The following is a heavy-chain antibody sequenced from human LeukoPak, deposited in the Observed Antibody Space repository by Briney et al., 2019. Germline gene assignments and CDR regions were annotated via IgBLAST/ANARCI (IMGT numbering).Heavy chain of an antibody. D-gene: IGHD2-2*01. V-gene: IGHV7-4-1*02. Sequence: ASVKVSCKASGYTFTSYAMNWVRQAPGQGLEWMGWINTNTGNPTYAQGFTGRFVFSLDTSVGTAYLQMNSLRAEDTAVYYCAKDHAPSSTSCYAFDYWGQGTLVTVSS. CDR1: GYTFTSYA. CDR3: AKDHAPSSTSCYAFDY. CDR2: INTNTGNP. J-gene: IGHJ4*02.